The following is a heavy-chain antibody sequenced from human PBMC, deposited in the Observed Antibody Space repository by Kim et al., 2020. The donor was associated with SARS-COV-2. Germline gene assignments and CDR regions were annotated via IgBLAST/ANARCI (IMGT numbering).Heavy chain of an antibody. J-gene: IGHJ3*02. Sequence: GGSLRLSCAASGFPFSSYTMNWVRQAPGKGLEWVSSISSSSSYIYYADSLKGRFTVSRDNAKNSLYLQMNSLRVDDMAVYYCAKASDSSGRADSFDMWG. D-gene: IGHD3-22*01. CDR3: AKASDSSGRADSFDM. CDR1: GFPFSSYT. CDR2: ISSSSSYI. V-gene: IGHV3-21*01.